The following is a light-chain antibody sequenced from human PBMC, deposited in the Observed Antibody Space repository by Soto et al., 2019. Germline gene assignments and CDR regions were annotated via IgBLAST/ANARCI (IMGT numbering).Light chain of an antibody. CDR2: GIS. Sequence: EMVMTQSPAILSVSPGESATLSCRVSQSVNSNYLAWYQQHPGQPPRLLIYGISTRATGIPARFSGSGSGTEFSLTISSLQSEDFAVDYCQQYSKWPITFGKGTKVDIK. CDR1: QSVNSN. CDR3: QQYSKWPIT. V-gene: IGKV3-15*01. J-gene: IGKJ1*01.